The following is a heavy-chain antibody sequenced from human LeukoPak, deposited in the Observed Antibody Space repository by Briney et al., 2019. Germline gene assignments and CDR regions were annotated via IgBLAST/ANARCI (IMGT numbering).Heavy chain of an antibody. Sequence: GGSLRLSCAASGFTFSGYAMTWVRQGPGKGMEWVSIISGNGGSTYYADSVKGRFTISRDNSKNTLYLQMNSLRAEDTAIYYCAKDLQGSSWYSPDQWGQGTLVTVSS. CDR3: AKDLQGSSWYSPDQ. J-gene: IGHJ4*02. D-gene: IGHD6-13*01. CDR1: GFTFSGYA. V-gene: IGHV3-23*01. CDR2: ISGNGGST.